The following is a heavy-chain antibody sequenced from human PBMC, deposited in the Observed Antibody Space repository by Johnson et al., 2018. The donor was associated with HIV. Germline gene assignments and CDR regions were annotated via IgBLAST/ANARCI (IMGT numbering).Heavy chain of an antibody. V-gene: IGHV3-48*03. J-gene: IGHJ3*02. Sequence: VQLVESGGGLVQPGGSLRLSCAASGFTFSSYEMNWVRQAPGKGLEWVSYISSSGSTIYYADSVKGRFTISRDNAKNSLYLQMNSLRAEDMAVYYCASDQEYGYGYGVTVLAFDIWGQGTMVTVSS. CDR2: ISSSGSTI. CDR3: ASDQEYGYGYGVTVLAFDI. D-gene: IGHD5-18*01. CDR1: GFTFSSYE.